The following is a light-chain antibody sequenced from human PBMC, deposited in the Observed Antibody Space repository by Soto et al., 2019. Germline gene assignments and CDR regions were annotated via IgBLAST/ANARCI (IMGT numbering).Light chain of an antibody. V-gene: IGKV4-1*01. CDR1: QSVLYSSNNKNY. Sequence: DIVMTQSPDSLAVSLGERATINCKSSQSVLYSSNNKNYLAWYQQKPGQPPKLLIYWASTRESGVPDRFSGSGSGTDFTLTISSLQAEDVAVYYCQQYYSTSPCTFGQGTKLEIK. CDR3: QQYYSTSPCT. CDR2: WAS. J-gene: IGKJ2*02.